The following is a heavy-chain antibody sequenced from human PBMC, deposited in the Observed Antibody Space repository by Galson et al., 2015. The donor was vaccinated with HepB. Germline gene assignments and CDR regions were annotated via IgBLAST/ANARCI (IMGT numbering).Heavy chain of an antibody. Sequence: PALVKPTQTLTLTCTFSGFSLSTSGVGVGWIRQPPGKALEWLALIYWDDDKRYSPSLKSRLTITKDTSKNQVVLIMTNMDPVDTATYYCAHARVVPAVDSDGWFDPWGQGTLVTVSS. D-gene: IGHD2-2*01. CDR1: GFSLSTSGVG. V-gene: IGHV2-5*02. J-gene: IGHJ5*02. CDR2: IYWDDDK. CDR3: AHARVVPAVDSDGWFDP.